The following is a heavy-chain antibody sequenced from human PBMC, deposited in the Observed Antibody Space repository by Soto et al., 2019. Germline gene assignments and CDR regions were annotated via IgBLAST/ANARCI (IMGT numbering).Heavy chain of an antibody. V-gene: IGHV1-18*01. CDR2: ISAYNGNT. Sequence: ASVKVSCKASGYTFTSYGISCVRQAPGQGLEWMGWISAYNGNTNYAQKLQGRVTMTTDTSTSTAYMELRSLRSDDTAVYYCARVVVDTAMVIFDYWGQGTLVTVSS. CDR3: ARVVVDTAMVIFDY. J-gene: IGHJ4*02. D-gene: IGHD5-18*01. CDR1: GYTFTSYG.